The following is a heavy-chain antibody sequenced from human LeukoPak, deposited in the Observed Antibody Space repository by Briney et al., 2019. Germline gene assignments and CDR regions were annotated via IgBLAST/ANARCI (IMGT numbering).Heavy chain of an antibody. CDR2: ISSSGGST. Sequence: PGGTLRLSCAVSGFTFSGYAMSWVRQAPGNGLESVSAISSSGGSTYYAASVKGRFTISRDNSKNKLYLQLNSLSAEDTAVYYCAKDRYYYDSSGYYNWFDPWGQGTLVTVSS. CDR3: AKDRYYYDSSGYYNWFDP. CDR1: GFTFSGYA. D-gene: IGHD3-22*01. V-gene: IGHV3-23*01. J-gene: IGHJ5*02.